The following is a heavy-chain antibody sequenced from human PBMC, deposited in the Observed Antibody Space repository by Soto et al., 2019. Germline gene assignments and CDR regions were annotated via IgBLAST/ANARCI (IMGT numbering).Heavy chain of an antibody. CDR2: INAGNGNT. D-gene: IGHD6-19*01. Sequence: ASVKVSCKASGYTFTSYAMHWVRQAPGQRLEWMGWINAGNGNTKYSQKFQGRVTITRDTSASTAYMELSSLRSEDTAVYYCARVKYSSGLYYYGMDVWGQGTTVTVSS. CDR3: ARVKYSSGLYYYGMDV. V-gene: IGHV1-3*01. CDR1: GYTFTSYA. J-gene: IGHJ6*02.